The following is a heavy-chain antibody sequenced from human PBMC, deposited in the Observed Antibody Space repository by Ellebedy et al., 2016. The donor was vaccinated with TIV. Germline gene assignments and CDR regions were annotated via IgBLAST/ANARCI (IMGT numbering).Heavy chain of an antibody. D-gene: IGHD1-26*01. Sequence: GESLKISCAASGFIFTDYSMNWVRQAPGKGLEWISYISGSSSVIYYADSVKGRFTISRDTSKTTVYLQMNSLRADDTAVYYCAKAFPFGDKYGWSRLDYWGQGTLVTVSS. J-gene: IGHJ4*02. V-gene: IGHV3-48*01. CDR2: ISGSSSVI. CDR3: AKAFPFGDKYGWSRLDY. CDR1: GFIFTDYS.